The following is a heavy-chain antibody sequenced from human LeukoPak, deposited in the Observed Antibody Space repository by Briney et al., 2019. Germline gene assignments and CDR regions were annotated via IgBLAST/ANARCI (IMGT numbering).Heavy chain of an antibody. CDR3: AKDRHAPGRYCSSTTCFPFDP. J-gene: IGHJ5*02. Sequence: GGSLRLSCAASGFTLSSYNMNWVRQAPGKGLEWVSSTTSSSSYIYYADSVKGRFTISRDNAKNSLYLQMNSLTAEDTAVYYCAKDRHAPGRYCSSTTCFPFDPWGQGTLVTVSS. CDR1: GFTLSSYN. D-gene: IGHD2-2*01. CDR2: TTSSSSYI. V-gene: IGHV3-21*04.